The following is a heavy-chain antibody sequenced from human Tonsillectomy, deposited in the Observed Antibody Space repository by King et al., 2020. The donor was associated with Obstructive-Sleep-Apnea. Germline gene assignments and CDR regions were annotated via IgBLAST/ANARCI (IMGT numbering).Heavy chain of an antibody. CDR3: ARTPEYSSSWYFDY. CDR1: GFSLSNARMG. V-gene: IGHV2-26*01. CDR2: IFSNDEK. Sequence: TLKESGPVLVKPTETLTLTCTVSGFSLSNARMGVSWIRQPPGKALKGLAHIFSNDEKSYSTSLKSRPTNSKDTSKSPVVLTMTNMDPVDKASYYRARTPEYSSSWYFDYWGQGTLVTVSS. J-gene: IGHJ4*02. D-gene: IGHD6-13*01.